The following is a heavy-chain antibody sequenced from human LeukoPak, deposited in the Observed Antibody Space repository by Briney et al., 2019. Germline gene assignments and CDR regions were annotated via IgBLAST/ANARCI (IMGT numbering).Heavy chain of an antibody. J-gene: IGHJ6*03. Sequence: GGSLRLSCAASGFTFSSYAMSWVRQAPGKGLEWVSAISGSGGSTYYADSVKGRFTISRDNSKNTLYLQMNSLRAEDTAVYYCARDGPRFLEWLSAGDYYYYMDVWGKGTTVTVSS. CDR2: ISGSGGST. V-gene: IGHV3-23*01. CDR3: ARDGPRFLEWLSAGDYYYYMDV. CDR1: GFTFSSYA. D-gene: IGHD3-3*01.